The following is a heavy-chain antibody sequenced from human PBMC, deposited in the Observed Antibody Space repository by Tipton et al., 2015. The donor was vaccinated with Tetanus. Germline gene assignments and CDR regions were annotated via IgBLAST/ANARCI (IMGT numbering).Heavy chain of an antibody. CDR2: LYNSGRT. J-gene: IGHJ4*02. CDR3: ARGLPREPFYFDY. CDR1: GGSVNRGGYY. Sequence: LRLSCIVSGGSVNRGGYYWGWIRQFPGKGLEWIGYLYNSGRTNYNPSLKSRLTMSVDTSDNQFSLKLTSVTAADTAVYFCARGLPREPFYFDYWGQGKQVIVSS. V-gene: IGHV4-31*02. D-gene: IGHD1-26*01.